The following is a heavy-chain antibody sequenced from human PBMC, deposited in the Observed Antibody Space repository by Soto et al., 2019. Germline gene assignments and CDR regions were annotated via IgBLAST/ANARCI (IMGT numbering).Heavy chain of an antibody. Sequence: EVQLVESGGGLVKPGGSLRLSCAASGFTFSNAWMSWVRQAPGKGLEWVGRIKSKTDGGTTDYAAPVKGRFTISRDDSKNTLYLQMNSLKTEYTAVYYCTTPGDYVAAGVDYWGQGTLVTVSS. CDR1: GFTFSNAW. D-gene: IGHD4-17*01. V-gene: IGHV3-15*01. CDR2: IKSKTDGGTT. J-gene: IGHJ4*02. CDR3: TTPGDYVAAGVDY.